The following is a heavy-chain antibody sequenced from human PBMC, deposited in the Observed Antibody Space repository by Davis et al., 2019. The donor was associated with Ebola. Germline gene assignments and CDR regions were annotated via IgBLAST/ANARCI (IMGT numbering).Heavy chain of an antibody. J-gene: IGHJ4*02. CDR2: IKSDGTTI. D-gene: IGHD4/OR15-4a*01. V-gene: IGHV3-74*01. CDR3: ARDGDNYSDLDY. Sequence: PGGSLRLSCAASGFTFSSYWMHWVRQAPGKGLVWVSRIKSDGTTISYADSVKGRFTISRDNAKNTVFLQMNSLRVEDTAVYYCARDGDNYSDLDYWGQGTLVTVSS. CDR1: GFTFSSYW.